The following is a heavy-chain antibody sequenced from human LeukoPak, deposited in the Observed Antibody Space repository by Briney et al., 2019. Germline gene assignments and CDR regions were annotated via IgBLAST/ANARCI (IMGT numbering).Heavy chain of an antibody. CDR2: ISSSGSTI. Sequence: GGSLRLSCAASGFTFSSYEMNWVRQAPGKGLEWVSYISSSGSTIYYADSVKGRFTISRDNAKNSLYLQMNSLRAEDTAVYYGRGRHRAGGGEDYWGQGTWVTVSS. D-gene: IGHD3-16*01. J-gene: IGHJ4*02. V-gene: IGHV3-48*03. CDR3: RGRHRAGGGEDY. CDR1: GFTFSSYE.